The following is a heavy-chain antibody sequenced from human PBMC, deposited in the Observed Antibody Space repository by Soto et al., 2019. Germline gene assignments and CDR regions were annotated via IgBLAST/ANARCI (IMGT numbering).Heavy chain of an antibody. V-gene: IGHV2-5*01. CDR3: AHRRGASTTGGAFDI. D-gene: IGHD1-1*01. CDR2: IFWNDDK. Sequence: QITVKESGPTLVTPTQTLTLTCTFSGFSFSTSGAGVGWIRKPPGKALEWLALIFWNDDKRYTPSLNSTLTITKDTSKDQVVLTMSNLDPVDTATYYCAHRRGASTTGGAFDIWGLGTKVTVSS. J-gene: IGHJ3*02. CDR1: GFSFSTSGAG.